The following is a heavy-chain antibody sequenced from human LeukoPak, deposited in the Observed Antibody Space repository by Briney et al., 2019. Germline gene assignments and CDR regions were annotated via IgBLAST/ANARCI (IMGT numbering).Heavy chain of an antibody. V-gene: IGHV4-34*01. J-gene: IGHJ5*02. D-gene: IGHD6-19*01. CDR1: GGSFTSYY. CDR2: INHSGST. CDR3: ARGKGSGWSSTRFDP. Sequence: SETLSLTCTVYGGSFTSYYWTWIRQSPGKGLEWIGEINHSGSTSYNPSLKSRVTISVDTSKNQISLNLTSVTAADTAIFYCARGKGSGWSSTRFDPWGQGTLVTVSS.